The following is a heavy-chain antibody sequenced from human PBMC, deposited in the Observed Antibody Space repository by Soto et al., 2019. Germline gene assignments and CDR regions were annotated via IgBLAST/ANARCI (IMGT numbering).Heavy chain of an antibody. V-gene: IGHV5-51*01. CDR3: ATSSIAARKRYDAFEI. CDR2: IYPGDSDT. CDR1: GYSFTSYW. D-gene: IGHD6-6*01. J-gene: IGHJ3*02. Sequence: PGESLRISCKGSGYSFTSYWIGWVRQMPGKGLEWMGIIYPGDSDTRYSPSFQGQVTISADKSISTAYLQWSSLKASDTAMYYCATSSIAARKRYDAFEIWGQGTTVTVSS.